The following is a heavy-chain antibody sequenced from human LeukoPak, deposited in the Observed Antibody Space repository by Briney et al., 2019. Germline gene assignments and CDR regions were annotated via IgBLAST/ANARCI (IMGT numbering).Heavy chain of an antibody. CDR3: AREYCSSTSCYGYGMDV. J-gene: IGHJ6*02. Sequence: ASVKDSCKASGYTFTSYYMHWVRQAPGQGLEWMGIINHSGGSTSYAQKFQGRVTMTRDTSTSTVYMELSSLRSDDTAVYYCAREYCSSTSCYGYGMDVWGQGTTVTVSS. V-gene: IGHV1-46*01. CDR2: INHSGGST. D-gene: IGHD2-2*01. CDR1: GYTFTSYY.